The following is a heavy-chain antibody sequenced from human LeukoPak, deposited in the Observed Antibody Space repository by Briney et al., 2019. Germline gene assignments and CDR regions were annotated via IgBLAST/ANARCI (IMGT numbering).Heavy chain of an antibody. V-gene: IGHV3-48*03. CDR3: AGAYSAYDPFDY. Sequence: GGSLRLSCAASGFTFSSYEMNWVRQAPGKGLEWVSYIRSSGSTIYYADSVRGRFTISRDNAKNTVHLQMNSLRVEDTAIYFCAGAYSAYDPFDYWGQGILVTVSS. J-gene: IGHJ4*02. D-gene: IGHD5-12*01. CDR2: IRSSGSTI. CDR1: GFTFSSYE.